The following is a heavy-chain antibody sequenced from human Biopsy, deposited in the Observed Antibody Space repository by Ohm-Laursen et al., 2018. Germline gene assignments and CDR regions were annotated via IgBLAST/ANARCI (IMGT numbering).Heavy chain of an antibody. J-gene: IGHJ5*02. CDR1: GDSISTSTTYY. Sequence: SDTLSLTCTVSGDSISTSTTYYWAWLRQPPGKGLEWIMSIYNSETTFYNPSLKSRVAISVDTSTNQFSLKVSSVTAADTALYYCARHPTGFWFDPWGHGTLVTVSS. V-gene: IGHV4-39*01. CDR2: IYNSETT. CDR3: ARHPTGFWFDP.